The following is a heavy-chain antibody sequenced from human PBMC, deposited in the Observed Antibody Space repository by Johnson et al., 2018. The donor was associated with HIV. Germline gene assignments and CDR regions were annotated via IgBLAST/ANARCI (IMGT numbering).Heavy chain of an antibody. Sequence: QVQLVESGGGVVQPGRSLRLSCAASGFTFSSYAMHWVRQAPGKGLEWVAVISHDGSNNTGYADFVKGRFTISRDSAKNSLYLQMNSLRGEDTALYYCARDEGYYNFWSGPGAFDIWGQGTMVTVSS. D-gene: IGHD3-3*01. CDR1: GFTFSSYA. CDR3: ARDEGYYNFWSGPGAFDI. CDR2: ISHDGSNNT. J-gene: IGHJ3*02. V-gene: IGHV3-30*04.